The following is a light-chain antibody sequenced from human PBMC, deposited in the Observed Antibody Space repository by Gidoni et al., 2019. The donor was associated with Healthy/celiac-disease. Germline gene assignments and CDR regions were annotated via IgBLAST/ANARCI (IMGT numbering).Light chain of an antibody. Sequence: DIQMTQTPSTLSASVGDRVTITCRASQSISSWLALYQQKPGKAPKLMIYKASSLEIGVPSRFSGSGSGTEFTLTISSLQPDDFATYYCQQYNSYRKTFGQGTKVEIK. V-gene: IGKV1-5*03. J-gene: IGKJ1*01. CDR2: KAS. CDR1: QSISSW. CDR3: QQYNSYRKT.